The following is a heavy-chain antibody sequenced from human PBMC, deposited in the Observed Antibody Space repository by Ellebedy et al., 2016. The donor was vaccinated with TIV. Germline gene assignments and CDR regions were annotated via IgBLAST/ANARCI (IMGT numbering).Heavy chain of an antibody. J-gene: IGHJ4*02. CDR2: IGSRINKI. D-gene: IGHD3-3*01. CDR1: EFTFSTYS. CDR3: ARGGYDFWNPRY. V-gene: IGHV3-48*02. Sequence: GESLKIPCAASEFTFSTYSMNWVRRAPGKGLEWVAYIGSRINKIYYADSVKGRFTISRDNAKNSLYLQMNSLRDEDTAVYYCARGGYDFWNPRYWGQGTLVTVSS.